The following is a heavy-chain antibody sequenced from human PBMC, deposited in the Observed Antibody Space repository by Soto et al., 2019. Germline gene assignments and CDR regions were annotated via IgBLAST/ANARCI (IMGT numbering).Heavy chain of an antibody. V-gene: IGHV1-18*01. D-gene: IGHD3-16*01. CDR3: ARSYGTGGYYYYYGMDV. CDR1: GYTFTSYG. CDR2: ISAYNGNT. J-gene: IGHJ6*02. Sequence: QVQLVQSGAEVKKPGASVKVSCKASGYTFTSYGISWVRQAPGQGLEWMRWISAYNGNTNYAQKLQGRVTMTTDTSTSTAYMELRSLRSDDTAVYYCARSYGTGGYYYYYGMDVWGQGTTVTVSS.